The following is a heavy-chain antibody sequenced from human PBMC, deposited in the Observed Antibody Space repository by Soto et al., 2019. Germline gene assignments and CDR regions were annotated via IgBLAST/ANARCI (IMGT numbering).Heavy chain of an antibody. CDR2: ISGSGDGT. CDR3: TKSRRSVLMVYGFGGMDV. J-gene: IGHJ6*02. D-gene: IGHD2-8*01. CDR1: GFSFSDYA. V-gene: IGHV3-23*01. Sequence: GSLILSCAASGFSFSDYAMSLVRQAPGKGLEWVSSISGSGDGTYYGDSVKGRFTLSRDTSQKTLYLQMNNLRGEDTAVYFCTKSRRSVLMVYGFGGMDVWGRGTTVTVSS.